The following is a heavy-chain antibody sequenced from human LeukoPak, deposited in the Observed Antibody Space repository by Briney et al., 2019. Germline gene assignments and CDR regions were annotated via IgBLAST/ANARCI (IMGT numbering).Heavy chain of an antibody. CDR3: AKGGGSYVAYNYFDY. CDR1: GFTFSSYA. V-gene: IGHV3-23*01. CDR2: ISGSGGST. J-gene: IGHJ4*02. Sequence: GGSLRLPCAASGFTFSSYAMSWVRQAPGKGLEWVSAISGSGGSTYYADSVKGRFTISRDNSKNTLYLQMNSLRAEDTAVYYCAKGGGSYVAYNYFDYWGQGTLVTVSS. D-gene: IGHD1-26*01.